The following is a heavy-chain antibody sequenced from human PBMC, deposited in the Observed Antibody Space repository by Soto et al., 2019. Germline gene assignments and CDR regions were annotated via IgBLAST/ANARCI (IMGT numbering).Heavy chain of an antibody. D-gene: IGHD2-2*01. J-gene: IGHJ5*02. CDR2: IYYSGST. CDR3: ARRSGPQKPRYCSSTSCHTQRRRNWFDP. V-gene: IGHV4-31*03. Sequence: SETLSLTCTVSGGSISSRGFYWTWIRQHPGKGLEWIGYIYYSGSTYYNPSLKSRVTISPDTSKNQFSLKLSSVTAADTAVYYCARRSGPQKPRYCSSTSCHTQRRRNWFDPWGQGTLVTVSS. CDR1: GGSISSRGFY.